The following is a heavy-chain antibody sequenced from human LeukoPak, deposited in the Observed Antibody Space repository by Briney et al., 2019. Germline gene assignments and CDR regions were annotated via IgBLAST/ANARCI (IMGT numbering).Heavy chain of an antibody. CDR1: GFSLTTSGMC. Sequence: SGPTLVNPTQTLTLTCTFSGFSLTTSGMCVSWIRQPPGKALEWLARIDWDDDKYYTTSLKTRLTISKDTSKNQVVLTMTNMDPVDTATYYCARIPSPRSDYAGRAFDIWGQGTMVTVSS. CDR3: ARIPSPRSDYAGRAFDI. D-gene: IGHD4-23*01. CDR2: IDWDDDK. V-gene: IGHV2-70*11. J-gene: IGHJ3*02.